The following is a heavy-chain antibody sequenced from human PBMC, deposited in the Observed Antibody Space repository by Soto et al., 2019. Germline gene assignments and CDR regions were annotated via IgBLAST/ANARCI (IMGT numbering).Heavy chain of an antibody. CDR2: ISYDGSNK. V-gene: IGHV3-30*18. CDR1: GFTFSSYG. CDR3: AKESRTYYVWYYYGMDV. D-gene: IGHD1-26*01. J-gene: IGHJ6*02. Sequence: QVQLVESGGGVVQPGRSLRLSCAASGFTFSSYGMHWVRQAPGKGLEWVALISYDGSNKYYADSVKGRFTISRDNSKNTLYLQMNSLRAADTAVYYCAKESRTYYVWYYYGMDVWGQGTTVTVSS.